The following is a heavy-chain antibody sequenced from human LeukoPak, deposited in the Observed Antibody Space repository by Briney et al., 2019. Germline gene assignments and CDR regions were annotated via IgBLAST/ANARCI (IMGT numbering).Heavy chain of an antibody. CDR3: ARDRVGSSGDLVY. Sequence: GGSLRLSCAASGFTFSSYWMSWVRQAPGKGLEWVANIKQDGSEKYYVDSVKGRFTISRDNAKNSLYLQMNSLRAEDTAVYYCARDRVGSSGDLVYWGQGTLVTVSS. CDR2: IKQDGSEK. J-gene: IGHJ4*02. CDR1: GFTFSSYW. V-gene: IGHV3-7*01. D-gene: IGHD6-6*01.